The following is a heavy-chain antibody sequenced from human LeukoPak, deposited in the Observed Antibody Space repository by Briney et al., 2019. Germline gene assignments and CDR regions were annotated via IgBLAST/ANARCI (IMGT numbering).Heavy chain of an antibody. V-gene: IGHV3-30*02. J-gene: IGHJ4*02. CDR2: IRYDGSNK. CDR1: GFTFSTYG. Sequence: PGGSLRLSCAASGFTFSTYGMHWVRQAPGKGLEWVTFIRYDGSNKYYADSVKGRFTISRDNSKNTLYLQMNSLRAEDTAVYYCARAQVVVAATRQLELYFDYWGQGTLVTVSS. D-gene: IGHD2-15*01. CDR3: ARAQVVVAATRQLELYFDY.